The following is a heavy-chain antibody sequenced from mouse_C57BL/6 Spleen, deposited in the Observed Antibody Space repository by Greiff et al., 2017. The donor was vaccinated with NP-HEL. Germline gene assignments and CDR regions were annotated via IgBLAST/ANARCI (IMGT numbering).Heavy chain of an antibody. CDR1: GFTFSSYA. CDR3: ARGNGNLGDY. V-gene: IGHV5-4*03. CDR2: ISDGGSYT. Sequence: DVMLVESGGGLVKPVGSLKLSCAASGFTFSSYAMSWVRQTPEKRLEWVATISDGGSYTYYPDNVKGRFTISRDNAKNNLYLQMSHLKSEDTAMYYCARGNGNLGDYWGQGTTLTVSS. D-gene: IGHD2-1*01. J-gene: IGHJ2*01.